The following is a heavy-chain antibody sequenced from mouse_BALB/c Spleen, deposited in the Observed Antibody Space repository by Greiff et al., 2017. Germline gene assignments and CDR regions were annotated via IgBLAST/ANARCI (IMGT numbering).Heavy chain of an antibody. Sequence: VQLHQSGPELVKPGASVKMSCKASGYTFTSYVMHWVKQKPGQGLEWIGYINPYNDGTKYNEKFKGKATLTSDKSSSTAYMELSSLTSEDSAVYYCARTGYYGSSYYFDYWGQGTTLTVSS. CDR1: GYTFTSYV. CDR3: ARTGYYGSSYYFDY. CDR2: INPYNDGT. V-gene: IGHV1-14*01. D-gene: IGHD1-1*01. J-gene: IGHJ2*01.